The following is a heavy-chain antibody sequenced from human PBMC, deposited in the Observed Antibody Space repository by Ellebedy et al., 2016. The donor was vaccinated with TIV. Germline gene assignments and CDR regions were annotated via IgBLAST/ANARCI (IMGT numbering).Heavy chain of an antibody. V-gene: IGHV3-74*01. CDR1: GFTFSTYW. Sequence: PGGSLRLSCAASGFTFSTYWMHWVRQAPGKGLVWVSRINFDGSTTTYADSVKGRFTISRDNAQNTLHLQMNNLEVEDTAVYYCARGLDYDMFHWFDPWGQGTLVTVSS. CDR2: INFDGSTT. J-gene: IGHJ5*02. CDR3: ARGLDYDMFHWFDP. D-gene: IGHD3-9*01.